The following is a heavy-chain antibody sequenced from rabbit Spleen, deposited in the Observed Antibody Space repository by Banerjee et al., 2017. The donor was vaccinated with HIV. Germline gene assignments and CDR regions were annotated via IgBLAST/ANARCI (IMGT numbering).Heavy chain of an antibody. CDR2: IDVTKSGST. D-gene: IGHD1-1*01. V-gene: IGHV1S40*01. CDR3: ARDLTDVIGWNFGW. CDR1: GFSFSSGYD. J-gene: IGHJ4*01. Sequence: QQLVESGGGLVKPGASLTLTCKASGFSFSSGYDMCWVRQAPGKGLEWIACIDVTKSGSTYYANWAKGRFTISKTSSTTVTLQMTSLTAADTATYFCARDLTDVIGWNFGWWGPGTLVTVS.